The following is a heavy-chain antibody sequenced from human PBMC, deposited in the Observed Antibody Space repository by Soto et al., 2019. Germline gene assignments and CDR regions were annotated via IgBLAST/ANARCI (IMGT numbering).Heavy chain of an antibody. CDR2: IIPIFGTA. CDR1: GGTFSSYA. V-gene: IGHV1-69*01. CDR3: AATFTIQLWLFGVDY. Sequence: QVQLVQSGAEVKKPGSSVKVSSKASGGTFSSYAISWVRQAPGQGLEWMGGIIPIFGTANYAQKFQGRVTITADESTSTAYMELSSLRSEDTAVYYCAATFTIQLWLFGVDYWGQGTLVTVSS. J-gene: IGHJ4*02. D-gene: IGHD5-18*01.